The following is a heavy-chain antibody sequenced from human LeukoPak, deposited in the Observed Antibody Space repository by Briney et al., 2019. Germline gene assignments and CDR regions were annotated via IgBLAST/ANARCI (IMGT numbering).Heavy chain of an antibody. V-gene: IGHV3-21*01. Sequence: GGSLRLSCAASGFTFSSYSMNWVRQAPGKGLEWVSSMSSSSSYIYYADSVKGRFTISRDNAKNSLYLQMNSLRAEDTAVYYCARVPNSWNDEGDNAFDIWGQGTMVTVSS. D-gene: IGHD1-1*01. J-gene: IGHJ3*02. CDR3: ARVPNSWNDEGDNAFDI. CDR1: GFTFSSYS. CDR2: MSSSSSYI.